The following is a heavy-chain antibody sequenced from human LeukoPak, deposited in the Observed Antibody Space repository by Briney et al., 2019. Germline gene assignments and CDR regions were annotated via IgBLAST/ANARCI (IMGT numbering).Heavy chain of an antibody. CDR3: TTDYSNYAFDY. CDR2: IKSKTDGGTT. J-gene: IGHJ4*02. Sequence: PGGSLRLSCAASGFTFSNARMSWVRQAPGKGLEWVGHIKSKTDGGTTDYAAPVKGRFTISRDDSKNTLYLQMNSLKTEDTAVYYCTTDYSNYAFDYWGQGTLVTVSS. V-gene: IGHV3-15*01. D-gene: IGHD4-11*01. CDR1: GFTFSNAR.